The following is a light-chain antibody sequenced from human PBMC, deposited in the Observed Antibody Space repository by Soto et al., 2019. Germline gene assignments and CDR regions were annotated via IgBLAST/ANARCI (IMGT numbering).Light chain of an antibody. J-gene: IGKJ3*01. Sequence: DVEMTQSPSSVSASVGDRVTLSCRASQAISRWLAWYQQKPGKAPKLLIYAATNLQTGVPSRFSGSGSGTDFTLSISSLQPEDLATYFCHQASSFPPAFGPGTKVDI. V-gene: IGKV1D-12*01. CDR3: HQASSFPPA. CDR1: QAISRW. CDR2: AAT.